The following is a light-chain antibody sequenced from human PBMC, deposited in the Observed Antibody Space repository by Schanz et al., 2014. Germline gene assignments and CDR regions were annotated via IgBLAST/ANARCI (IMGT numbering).Light chain of an antibody. Sequence: QSALTQPASVSGSPGQSITISCTGSSSDVGGYNFVSWYQHHPGQAPKLLIYDVSKRPSGVYTRFSGSKSDNTTSLTISGLQTEDGADYYCCSYARNYGLLFGGGTKLTVL. CDR2: DVS. CDR3: CSYARNYGLL. CDR1: SSDVGGYNF. J-gene: IGLJ2*01. V-gene: IGLV2-23*02.